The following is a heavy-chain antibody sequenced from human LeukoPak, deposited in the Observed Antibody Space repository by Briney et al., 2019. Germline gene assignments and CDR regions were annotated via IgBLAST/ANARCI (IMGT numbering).Heavy chain of an antibody. CDR2: MNPNSGKR. J-gene: IGHJ4*02. CDR1: GYTFTTYD. D-gene: IGHD6-6*01. V-gene: IGHV1-8*01. CDR3: ARTLRRDVH. Sequence: GASVKVSCKASGYTFTTYDINWVRQAAGQGLEWMGYMNPNSGKRVYAQNFQGRVTMTSDTSINTAYMELSSLTSEDTALYYCARTLRRDVHWGQGTLVTVSS.